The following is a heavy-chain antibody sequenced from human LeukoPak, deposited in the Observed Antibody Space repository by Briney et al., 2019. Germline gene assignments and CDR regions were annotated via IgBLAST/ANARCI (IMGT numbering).Heavy chain of an antibody. CDR1: GFTFSSYG. CDR2: IWYDGSNK. V-gene: IGHV3-33*01. D-gene: IGHD3-10*01. CDR3: ARDLPRFGELIS. J-gene: IGHJ5*02. Sequence: GGSLRLSCAASGFTFSSYGMHWVRQAPGKGLEWVAVIWYDGSNKYYADSVKGRFTISRDNSKNTLYLQMNSLRAEDTAVYYCARDLPRFGELISWGQGTLVTVSS.